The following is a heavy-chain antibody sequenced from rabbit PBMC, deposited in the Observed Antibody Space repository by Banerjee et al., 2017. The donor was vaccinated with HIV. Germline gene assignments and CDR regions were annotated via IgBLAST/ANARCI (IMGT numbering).Heavy chain of an antibody. CDR3: ARQEAGYPGRFNL. J-gene: IGHJ4*01. CDR1: GFSFSSSYY. Sequence: QSLEESGGDLVKPEGSLTLTCTASGFSFSSSYYMCWVRQAPGKGLEWIACIDTGSSGSTAYASWAKGRFTISKPSSTTVTLQMTSLTAADTATYFCARQEAGYPGRFNLWGPGTLVTVS. V-gene: IGHV1S40*01. CDR2: IDTGSSGST. D-gene: IGHD7-1*01.